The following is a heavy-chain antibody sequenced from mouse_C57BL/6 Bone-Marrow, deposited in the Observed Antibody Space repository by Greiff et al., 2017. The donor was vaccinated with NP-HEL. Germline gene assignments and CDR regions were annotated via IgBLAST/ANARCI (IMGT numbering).Heavy chain of an antibody. CDR2: INPNNGGT. D-gene: IGHD1-1*01. J-gene: IGHJ2*01. V-gene: IGHV1-26*01. Sequence: EVQLQQSGPELVKPGASVKISCKASGYTFTDYYMNWVKQSHGKSLEWIGDINPNNGGTSYNQKFKGKATLTVDKSSSTAYVELRSLTSEDSAVYYCARGGYYYGSRDYWGQGTTLTVSS. CDR3: ARGGYYYGSRDY. CDR1: GYTFTDYY.